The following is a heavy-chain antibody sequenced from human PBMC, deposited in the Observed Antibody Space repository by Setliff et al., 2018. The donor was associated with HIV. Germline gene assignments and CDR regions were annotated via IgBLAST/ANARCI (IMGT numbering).Heavy chain of an antibody. CDR1: GFTFSRYE. V-gene: IGHV3-48*03. Sequence: GGSLRLSCAASGFTFSRYEMNWVRQAPGKGLEWVSYISNSVSTVYYADSVKGRFTISRDNAKNSMYLQMSSLRVEDTAVYYCAREGCGDGTCYAPDLWGQGTLVTVS. CDR3: AREGCGDGTCYAPDL. J-gene: IGHJ4*02. CDR2: ISNSVSTV. D-gene: IGHD2-15*01.